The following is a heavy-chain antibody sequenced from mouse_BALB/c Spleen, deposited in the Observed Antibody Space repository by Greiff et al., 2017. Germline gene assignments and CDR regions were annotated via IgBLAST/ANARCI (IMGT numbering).Heavy chain of an antibody. D-gene: IGHD1-1*01. J-gene: IGHJ4*01. CDR3: ASSYYGSSYVDYYAMDY. V-gene: IGHV3-2*02. CDR1: GYSITSDYA. CDR2: ISYSGST. Sequence: EVKLQESGPGLVKPSQSLSLTCTVTGYSITSDYAWNWIRQFPGNKLEWMGYISYSGSTSYNPSLKSRISITRDTSKNQFFLQLNSVTTEDTATYYCASSYYGSSYVDYYAMDYWGQGTSVTVSS.